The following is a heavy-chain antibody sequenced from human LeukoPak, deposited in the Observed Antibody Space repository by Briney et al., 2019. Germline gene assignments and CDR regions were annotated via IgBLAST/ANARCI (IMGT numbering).Heavy chain of an antibody. D-gene: IGHD1-26*01. Sequence: GSLRLSCSASGFTFSSYAMHWVRQAPGKGLDYISGITSNGGTSYHADSVKGRFTISRDNSKNTLYFQMSSLRAEDTAVYYCVKVSSTVGATYFDYWGQGTLVTVSS. CDR1: GFTFSSYA. CDR3: VKVSSTVGATYFDY. V-gene: IGHV3-64D*06. CDR2: ITSNGGTS. J-gene: IGHJ4*02.